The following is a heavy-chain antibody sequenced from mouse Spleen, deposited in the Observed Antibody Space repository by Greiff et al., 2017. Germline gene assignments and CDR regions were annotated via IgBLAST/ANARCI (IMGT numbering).Heavy chain of an antibody. CDR1: GFTFSSYA. CDR3: ARRGDY. J-gene: IGHJ4*01. V-gene: IGHV5-9-1*01. Sequence: DVKLVESGGGLVKPGGSLKLSCAASGFTFSSYAMSWVRQTPEKRLEWVATISSGGSYTYYPDSVKGRFTISRDNAKNTLYLQMSSLRSEDTAMYYCARRGDYWGQGTSVTVSS. CDR2: ISSGGSYT.